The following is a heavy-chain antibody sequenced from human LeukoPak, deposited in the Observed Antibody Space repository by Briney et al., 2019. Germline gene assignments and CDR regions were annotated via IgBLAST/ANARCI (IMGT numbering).Heavy chain of an antibody. D-gene: IGHD4-17*01. Sequence: GGSLRLSCAASGVTVSSNYMSWVRQAPGKGLEWVSVIYSGGITYYADSMKGRFTISRDNSKNTLYLQMNSLRAEDTAVCYCAREPTPDDYGDYVGAWGQGTLVTVSS. J-gene: IGHJ5*02. CDR1: GVTVSSNY. V-gene: IGHV3-53*01. CDR2: IYSGGIT. CDR3: AREPTPDDYGDYVGA.